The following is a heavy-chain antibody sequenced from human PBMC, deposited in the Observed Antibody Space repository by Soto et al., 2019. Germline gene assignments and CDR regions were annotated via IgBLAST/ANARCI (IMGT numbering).Heavy chain of an antibody. J-gene: IGHJ6*03. CDR2: IYYSGST. CDR3: ARSSRSIYYYYMDV. CDR1: GGSISSYY. Sequence: QVQLQESGPGLVKPSETLSLTCTVSGGSISSYYWSWIRQPPGKGLEWIGYIYYSGSTNYNPSLKSRVTISVDTSKNQFSLKLSSVTAADTAVYYWARSSRSIYYYYMDVWGKGTTVTVSS. V-gene: IGHV4-59*08.